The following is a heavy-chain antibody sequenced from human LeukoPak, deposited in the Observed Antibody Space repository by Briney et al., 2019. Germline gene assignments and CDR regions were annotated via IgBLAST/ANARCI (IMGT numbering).Heavy chain of an antibody. J-gene: IGHJ4*02. CDR3: ARDRGYSYGPDY. D-gene: IGHD5-18*01. V-gene: IGHV4-59*01. Sequence: SETLSLTCTVSGGSISSYYWSWIRQPPGKGLEWIGYIYYSGSTNYNPSLKSRVTISVDTSKNQFSLKLSSVTAADTAVYYCARDRGYSYGPDYWGQGTLVTVSP. CDR1: GGSISSYY. CDR2: IYYSGST.